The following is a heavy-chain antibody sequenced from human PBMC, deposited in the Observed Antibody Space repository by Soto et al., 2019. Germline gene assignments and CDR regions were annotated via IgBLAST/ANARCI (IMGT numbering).Heavy chain of an antibody. CDR1: GGSIDSGRYY. CDR3: ARDSSGYATYDY. V-gene: IGHV4-30-4*01. Sequence: PSETLSLTCTVSGGSIDSGRYYWSWVRQPPGKGLEWIGYIAYPRSTYYNPSLKSRVAMSIGTSKKQFSLNLSSVVAADTAVYFCARDSSGYATYDYWSQGALVTVSS. CDR2: IAYPRST. D-gene: IGHD3-22*01. J-gene: IGHJ4*02.